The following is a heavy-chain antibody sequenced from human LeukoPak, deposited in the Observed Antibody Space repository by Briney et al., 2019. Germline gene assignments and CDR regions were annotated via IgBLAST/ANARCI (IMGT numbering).Heavy chain of an antibody. J-gene: IGHJ4*02. CDR1: GFTFSSYA. CDR3: ARAPGYDLYDY. Sequence: PGGSLRLSCAASGFTFSSYAMHWVRQAPGKGLEWVAVISYDGSNKYYADSVKGRFTISRDNSKNTLYLQMNSLGAEDTAVYYCARAPGYDLYDYWGQGTLVTVSS. V-gene: IGHV3-30-3*01. D-gene: IGHD5-12*01. CDR2: ISYDGSNK.